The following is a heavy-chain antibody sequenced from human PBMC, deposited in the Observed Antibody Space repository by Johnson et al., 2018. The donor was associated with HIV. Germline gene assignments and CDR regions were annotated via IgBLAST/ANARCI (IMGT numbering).Heavy chain of an antibody. D-gene: IGHD3-22*01. V-gene: IGHV3-30*18. J-gene: IGHJ3*02. CDR2: ISYDGSNK. Sequence: QVQLVESGGGVVQPGRSLRLSCAASGFTFSRYGMHWVRQAPGKGLEWVAVISYDGSNKYYYGDSVKGRFTISRDNSKNSLYLQMNSLRAEDTAVYYCAKDLSDSSGYHDAFDIWGQGTMVTVSS. CDR3: AKDLSDSSGYHDAFDI. CDR1: GFTFSRYG.